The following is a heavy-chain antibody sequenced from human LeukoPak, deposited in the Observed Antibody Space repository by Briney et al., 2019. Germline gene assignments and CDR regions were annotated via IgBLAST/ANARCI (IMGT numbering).Heavy chain of an antibody. V-gene: IGHV3-9*01. CDR3: AKDKRGGSKLGGDYYGMDV. CDR2: ISWNSGSI. D-gene: IGHD1-26*01. CDR1: GFTFDDCA. Sequence: GGSLRLSCAASGFTFDDCAMHWVRQAPGKGLEWVSGISWNSGSIGYADSVKGRFTISRDNAKNSLYLQMNSLRAEDTALYYCAKDKRGGSKLGGDYYGMDVWGQGTTVTVSS. J-gene: IGHJ6*02.